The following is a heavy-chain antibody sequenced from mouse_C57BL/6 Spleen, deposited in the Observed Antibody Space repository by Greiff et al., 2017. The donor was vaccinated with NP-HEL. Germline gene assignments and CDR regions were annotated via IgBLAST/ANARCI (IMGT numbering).Heavy chain of an antibody. V-gene: IGHV1-69*01. CDR2: IDPSDSYT. CDR1: GYTFTSYW. D-gene: IGHD1-1*01. Sequence: QVQLQQPGAELVMPGASVKLSCKASGYTFTSYWMHWVKQRPGQGLEWIGEIDPSDSYTNYNQKFKGKSTLTVDKSSSTAYMQLSSLTSEDSAVYYCARGHYGSSSGFAYWGQGTLVTVSA. J-gene: IGHJ3*01. CDR3: ARGHYGSSSGFAY.